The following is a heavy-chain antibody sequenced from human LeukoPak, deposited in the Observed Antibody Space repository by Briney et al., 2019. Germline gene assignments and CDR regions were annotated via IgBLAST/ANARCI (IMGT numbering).Heavy chain of an antibody. CDR3: ARESRAAAGPSYYYYYYMDV. D-gene: IGHD6-13*01. J-gene: IGHJ6*03. CDR1: GGSISSYY. Sequence: SSETLSLTCTVSGGSISSYYWSWIRQPPGKGLEWIGYIYYSGSTNYNPSLQSRVTISVDTSKNQFSLKLSSVTAADTAVYYCARESRAAAGPSYYYYYYMDVWGKGTTVTVSS. CDR2: IYYSGST. V-gene: IGHV4-59*01.